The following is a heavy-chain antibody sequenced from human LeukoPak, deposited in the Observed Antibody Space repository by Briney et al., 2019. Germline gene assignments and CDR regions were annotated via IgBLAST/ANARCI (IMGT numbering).Heavy chain of an antibody. D-gene: IGHD5-24*01. CDR2: INHSEGT. V-gene: IGHV4-34*01. CDR3: ARGIRDGYNAHYFDY. Sequence: SETLSLTCSVYGGSFSGYYWSWLRQPPGKGLEWIGVINHSEGTNYNPSLKSRVTISGDMSKNQFSLKLNSVTAADTAVYYCARGIRDGYNAHYFDYWGQGTLVTVSS. J-gene: IGHJ4*02. CDR1: GGSFSGYY.